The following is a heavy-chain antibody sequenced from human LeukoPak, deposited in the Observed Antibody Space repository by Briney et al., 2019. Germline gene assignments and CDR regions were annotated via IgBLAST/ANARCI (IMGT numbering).Heavy chain of an antibody. D-gene: IGHD6-19*01. CDR1: GDCASGNITA. CDR2: TNYRSKWYN. V-gene: IGHV6-1*01. J-gene: IGHJ4*03. Sequence: QTLSLTCDISGDCASGNITAWNWIRQSPSRGLEWLGRTNYRSKWYNDYAVSVRGRITINPDTSKNRFSLQLDSVTPEDTAVYYCARGGSGSFDYWGQGTLVTVSS. CDR3: ARGGSGSFDY.